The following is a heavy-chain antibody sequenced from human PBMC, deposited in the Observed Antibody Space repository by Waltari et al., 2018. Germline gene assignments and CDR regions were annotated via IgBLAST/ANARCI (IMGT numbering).Heavy chain of an antibody. CDR3: ARGTYYYDSSGYPWHRKYYFDY. D-gene: IGHD3-22*01. J-gene: IGHJ4*02. CDR2: INHSGST. V-gene: IGHV4-34*01. CDR1: GGSFSGYY. Sequence: QVQLQQWGAGLLKPSETLSLTCAVYGGSFSGYYWSWIRQPPGKGLEWIGEINHSGSTNDNPSLKSRVTISVDTSKNQFSLKLSSVTAADTAVYYCARGTYYYDSSGYPWHRKYYFDYWGQGTLVTVSS.